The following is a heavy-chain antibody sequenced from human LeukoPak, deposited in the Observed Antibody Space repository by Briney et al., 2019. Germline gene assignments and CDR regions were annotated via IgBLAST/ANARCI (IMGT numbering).Heavy chain of an antibody. J-gene: IGHJ4*02. CDR1: GYTVTGYY. V-gene: IGHV1-2*02. Sequence: ASVKVSCKASGYTVTGYYMHWVRQAPGQGLEWMGWINPNSGGTNYAQKFQGRVTMTRDTSISTAYMELSRLKSDDTAVYYCARDQDSSSWRQGFDYWGQGTLVTVSS. D-gene: IGHD6-13*01. CDR3: ARDQDSSSWRQGFDY. CDR2: INPNSGGT.